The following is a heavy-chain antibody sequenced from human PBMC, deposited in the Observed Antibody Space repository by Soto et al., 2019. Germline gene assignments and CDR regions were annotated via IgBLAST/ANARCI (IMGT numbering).Heavy chain of an antibody. Sequence: LRLSCAASGFTFSSYGMHWVRQAPGKGLEWVAVISYDGSNKYYADSVKGRFTISRDNSKNTLYLQMNSLRAEDTAVYYCAKDLRGGATNYFDYWGQGTLVTVSS. CDR1: GFTFSSYG. J-gene: IGHJ4*02. V-gene: IGHV3-30*18. CDR2: ISYDGSNK. CDR3: AKDLRGGATNYFDY. D-gene: IGHD1-26*01.